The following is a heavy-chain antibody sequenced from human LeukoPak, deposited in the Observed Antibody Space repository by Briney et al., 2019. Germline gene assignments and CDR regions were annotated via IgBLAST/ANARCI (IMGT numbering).Heavy chain of an antibody. D-gene: IGHD6-19*01. CDR3: ARRTRDSSGLGAFHI. CDR1: GGSISSSSYY. V-gene: IGHV4-39*01. J-gene: IGHJ3*02. Sequence: PSETLSLTCTVSGGSISSSSYYWGWIRQPPGKGLEWIGIIFYTGSNYYNPSLKSRVTMSVDTSKNQFSLKLSSVTAADTAVYYCARRTRDSSGLGAFHIWGQGTLATLSS. CDR2: IFYTGSN.